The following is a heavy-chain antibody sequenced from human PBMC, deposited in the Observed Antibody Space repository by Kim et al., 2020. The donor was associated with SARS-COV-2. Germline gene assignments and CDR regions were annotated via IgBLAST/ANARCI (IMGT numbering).Heavy chain of an antibody. J-gene: IGHJ3*02. CDR2: IVVGSGNT. CDR1: GFTFTSSA. Sequence: SVKVSCKASGFTFTSSAVQWVRQARGQRLEWIGWIVVGSGNTNYAQKFQERVTITRDMSTSTAYMELSSLRSEDTAVYYCAADQPAAAIDAFDIWGQGTMVTVSS. D-gene: IGHD2-2*01. V-gene: IGHV1-58*01. CDR3: AADQPAAAIDAFDI.